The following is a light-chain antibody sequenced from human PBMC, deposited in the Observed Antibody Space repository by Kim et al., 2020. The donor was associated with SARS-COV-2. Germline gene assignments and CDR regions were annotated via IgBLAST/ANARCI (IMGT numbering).Light chain of an antibody. CDR3: QTWGTGFVV. V-gene: IGLV4-69*01. CDR2: VNSDGSH. Sequence: SVKLTCTLSSGHSSYAIAWLQQQPGKGPRYLMKVNSDGSHTRGDGIPDRFSGSSSGDERYLSISNLQSEDEADFYCQTWGTGFVVFGRGTKVTVL. CDR1: SGHSSYA. J-gene: IGLJ6*01.